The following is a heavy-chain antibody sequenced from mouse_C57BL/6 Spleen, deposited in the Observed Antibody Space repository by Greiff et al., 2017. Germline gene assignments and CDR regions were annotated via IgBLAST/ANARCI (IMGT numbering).Heavy chain of an antibody. J-gene: IGHJ2*01. Sequence: EVQLQESGGGLVKPGGSLKLSCAASGFTFSDYGMHWVRQAPEKGLEWVAYISSGSSTIYYADTVKGRFTISRDNAKNTLFLQMTSLRSEETAMYYCARRSSYYFDYWGQGTTLTVSS. D-gene: IGHD1-1*01. CDR3: ARRSSYYFDY. CDR1: GFTFSDYG. CDR2: ISSGSSTI. V-gene: IGHV5-17*01.